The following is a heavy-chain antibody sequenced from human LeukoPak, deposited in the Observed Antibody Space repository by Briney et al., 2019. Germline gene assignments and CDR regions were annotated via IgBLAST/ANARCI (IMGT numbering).Heavy chain of an antibody. V-gene: IGHV3-7*03. CDR2: IKPDGTTK. J-gene: IGHJ4*02. CDR3: ARSIPYGTTRYGRSDY. D-gene: IGHD2-21*01. Sequence: GGSLRLSCAVSGFTFNNYWMSWVRQAPGKGLEWVANIKPDGTTKFYVDSVKGRFTISRDNALNSLYLQMNSLRAEDTAIYYCARSIPYGTTRYGRSDYWGQGTLVTVSS. CDR1: GFTFNNYW.